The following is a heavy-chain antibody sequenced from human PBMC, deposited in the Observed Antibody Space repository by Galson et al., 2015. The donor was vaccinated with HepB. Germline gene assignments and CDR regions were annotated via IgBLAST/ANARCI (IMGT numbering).Heavy chain of an antibody. CDR1: GFTFSSYG. V-gene: IGHV3-30*18. CDR3: AKVGGDWLLHDAFDI. CDR2: ISYDGSNK. Sequence: SLRLSCAASGFTFSSYGMHWVRQAPGKGLEWVAVISYDGSNKYYADSVKGRFTISRDNSKNTLYLQMNSLRAEDTAVYYCAKVGGDWLLHDAFDIWGQGTMVTVSS. D-gene: IGHD3-9*01. J-gene: IGHJ3*02.